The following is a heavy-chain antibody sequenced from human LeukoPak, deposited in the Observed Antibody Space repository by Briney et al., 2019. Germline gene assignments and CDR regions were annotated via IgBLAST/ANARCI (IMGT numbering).Heavy chain of an antibody. CDR3: AKVGRYSYGSDY. V-gene: IGHV3-23*01. CDR1: GFTFSIYA. J-gene: IGHJ4*02. CDR2: IMGSGGST. Sequence: GGSLRLSCAASGFTFSIYAMSWVRQAPGKGLEWVSAIMGSGGSTYYPDSVKGRFTIARDNSKNTLYLQMNSRRAEDTAVYYCAKVGRYSYGSDYWGQGTLVTVSS. D-gene: IGHD5-18*01.